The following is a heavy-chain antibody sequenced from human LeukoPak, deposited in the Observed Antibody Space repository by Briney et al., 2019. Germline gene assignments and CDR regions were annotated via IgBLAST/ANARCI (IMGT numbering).Heavy chain of an antibody. D-gene: IGHD3-16*01. CDR1: GGSFSGYY. CDR3: AKHYGP. Sequence: SETLSLTCAVYGGSFSGYYWSWIRRPPGKGLEWIGEINHSGSTNYNPSLKSRVTISVDTSRNQFSLNLSSVTAADTAVYYCAKHYGPWGQGTLVAVSS. J-gene: IGHJ5*02. CDR2: INHSGST. V-gene: IGHV4-34*01.